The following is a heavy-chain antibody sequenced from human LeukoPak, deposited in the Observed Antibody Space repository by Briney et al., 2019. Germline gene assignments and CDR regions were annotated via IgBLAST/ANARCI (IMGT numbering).Heavy chain of an antibody. CDR1: GGTFSSYA. Sequence: SVKVSCKASGGTFSSYAISWVRQAPGQGLEWMGGIIPIFGTANYAQKFQGRVTITADESTSTAYMELSSLRSEDTAVYYCASYGNIDYGDALIGWGQGTLVTVSS. CDR3: ASYGNIDYGDALIG. CDR2: IIPIFGTA. D-gene: IGHD4-17*01. V-gene: IGHV1-69*13. J-gene: IGHJ4*02.